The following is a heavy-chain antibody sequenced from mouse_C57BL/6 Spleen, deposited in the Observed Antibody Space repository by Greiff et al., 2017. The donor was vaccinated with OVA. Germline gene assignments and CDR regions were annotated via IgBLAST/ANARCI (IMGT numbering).Heavy chain of an antibody. CDR1: GYSFTDYN. CDR2: INPNYGST. Sequence: VQLQQSGPELVKPGASVKISCKASGYSFTDYNMNWVKQSTGKSLEWIGVINPNYGSTSYNQKLKGKATLTVDQSSSTAYMQLNSLTSEDSAVYYCARRYGSSPYYFDYWGQGTTLTVSS. D-gene: IGHD1-1*01. CDR3: ARRYGSSPYYFDY. V-gene: IGHV1-39*01. J-gene: IGHJ2*01.